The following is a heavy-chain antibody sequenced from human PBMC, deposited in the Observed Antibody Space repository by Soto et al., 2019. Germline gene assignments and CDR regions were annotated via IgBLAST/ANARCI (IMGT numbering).Heavy chain of an antibody. CDR3: VKEKTPRVSHSLDI. V-gene: IGHV3-30*18. CDR1: GFTFSNYG. Sequence: QVQLVESGGGVVQPGRSLRLSCVTSGFTFSNYGMQWVRQAPGKGLGWVAVISYGGGAQYYADSVKGRFTISRDNSKNTLSLEKNSLRDEDTAVYYCVKEKTPRVSHSLDIWGQGIMVTVSS. J-gene: IGHJ3*02. D-gene: IGHD6-13*01. CDR2: ISYGGGAQ.